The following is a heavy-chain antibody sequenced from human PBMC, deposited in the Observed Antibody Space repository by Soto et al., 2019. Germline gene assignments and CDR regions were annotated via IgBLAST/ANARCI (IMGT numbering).Heavy chain of an antibody. V-gene: IGHV1-8*01. J-gene: IGHJ6*02. Sequence: QVQLVQSGAEVKKPGASVKVSCKASGYTFTSYDINWVRQATGQGLEWMGWMNPNSGNTGYAQKFQGRVSMTRNTSMSTAYMELSSLRSEDTAVYYCARERTGTTSMDVWGQGTTVTVSS. CDR1: GYTFTSYD. D-gene: IGHD1-1*01. CDR2: MNPNSGNT. CDR3: ARERTGTTSMDV.